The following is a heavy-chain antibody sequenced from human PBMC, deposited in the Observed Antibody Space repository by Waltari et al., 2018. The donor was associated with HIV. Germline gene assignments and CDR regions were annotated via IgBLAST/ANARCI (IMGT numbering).Heavy chain of an antibody. D-gene: IGHD2-15*01. Sequence: EVQLVESGGGVVRPGGSLRLSCAASGFTFDDYGMSWVRQAPGKGLEWVSGINWNGGRTGYADSVKGRFTISRDNAKNSLYLQMNSLRAEDTALYYCARDSVGVVAATRVGYFDLWGRGTLVTVSS. CDR3: ARDSVGVVAATRVGYFDL. CDR1: GFTFDDYG. CDR2: INWNGGRT. V-gene: IGHV3-20*04. J-gene: IGHJ2*01.